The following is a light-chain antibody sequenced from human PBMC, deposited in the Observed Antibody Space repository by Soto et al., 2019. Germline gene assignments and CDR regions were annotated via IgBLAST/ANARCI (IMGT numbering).Light chain of an antibody. CDR1: QGIDTY. V-gene: IGKV1-27*01. J-gene: IGKJ3*01. Sequence: DIQMTQSQSSLSASVGVRVTVTCRASQGIDTYLAWSQQKPGQVPKLLIYAASTLQSGVPSRFSGSGSGTDFTLTISSLQPEDVATYFCQKYTRAPFTFGPGTKVDIK. CDR3: QKYTRAPFT. CDR2: AAS.